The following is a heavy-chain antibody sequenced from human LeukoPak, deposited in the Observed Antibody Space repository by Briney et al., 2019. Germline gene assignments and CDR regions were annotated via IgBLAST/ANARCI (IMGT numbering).Heavy chain of an antibody. D-gene: IGHD6-13*01. CDR3: ASDRAAAGTLRY. V-gene: IGHV1-18*01. CDR1: GYTFTSYG. Sequence: ASVNVSCKASGYTFTSYGISWVRQAPGQGLEWMGWISAYNGNTNYAQKLQGRVTMTTDTSTSTAYMELRSLRSDDTAVYYCASDRAAAGTLRYWGQGTLVTVSS. CDR2: ISAYNGNT. J-gene: IGHJ4*02.